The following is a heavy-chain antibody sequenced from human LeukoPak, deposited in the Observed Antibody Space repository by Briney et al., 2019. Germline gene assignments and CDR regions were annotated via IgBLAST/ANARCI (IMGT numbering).Heavy chain of an antibody. J-gene: IGHJ3*02. CDR3: ARWRQYCSGGSCYSGISAFDI. CDR2: MFHTGAT. Sequence: SETLSLTCSVSGYSISSGYYWGWVRQPPGKGLEWIGDMFHTGATYFNPSLRSRVTISIDTSKNQFSLKLSSVTAADTAVYYCARWRQYCSGGSCYSGISAFDIWGQGTMVTVSS. V-gene: IGHV4-38-2*02. CDR1: GYSISSGYY. D-gene: IGHD2-15*01.